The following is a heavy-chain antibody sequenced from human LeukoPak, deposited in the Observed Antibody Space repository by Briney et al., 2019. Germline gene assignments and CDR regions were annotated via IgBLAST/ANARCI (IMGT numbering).Heavy chain of an antibody. J-gene: IGHJ6*02. CDR2: ISSNGGST. CDR1: GFTFSSYA. D-gene: IGHD4-17*01. Sequence: GGSLRLSCAASGFTFSSYAMHWVRQAPGKGLEYVSAISSNGGSTYYANSVKGRFTISRDNSKNTLYLQMGSLRAEDMAVYYCARGLVHGDTDYYYGMDVWGQGTTVTVSS. V-gene: IGHV3-64*01. CDR3: ARGLVHGDTDYYYGMDV.